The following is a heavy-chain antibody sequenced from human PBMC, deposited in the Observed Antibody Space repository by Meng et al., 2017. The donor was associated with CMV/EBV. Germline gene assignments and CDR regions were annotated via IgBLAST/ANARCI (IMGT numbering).Heavy chain of an antibody. D-gene: IGHD1-26*01. CDR2: ISYDGSNK. CDR3: ARAHSGSYPDYFDY. V-gene: IGHV3-30*19. Sequence: GGSLRLSCAASGFTFSSYGMHWVRQAPGKGLEWVAVISYDGSNKYYADSVKGRFTISRDNSKNTLYLQMNSLRAEDTAVYYCARAHSGSYPDYFDYWGQGTLVTVSS. J-gene: IGHJ4*02. CDR1: GFTFSSYG.